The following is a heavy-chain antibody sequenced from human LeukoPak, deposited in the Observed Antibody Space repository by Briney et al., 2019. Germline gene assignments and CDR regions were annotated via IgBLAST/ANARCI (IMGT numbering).Heavy chain of an antibody. CDR1: GGSISSGDYY. D-gene: IGHD3-22*01. J-gene: IGHJ3*02. Sequence: SETLSLTCTVSGGSISSGDYYWSWIRQPPGKGLEWIGYIYYSGSTYYNPSLKSRVTISVDTSKNQFSLKLSSVTAADTAVYYRARGADDSSGYYPEAFDIWGQGTMVTVSS. CDR3: ARGADDSSGYYPEAFDI. CDR2: IYYSGST. V-gene: IGHV4-30-4*01.